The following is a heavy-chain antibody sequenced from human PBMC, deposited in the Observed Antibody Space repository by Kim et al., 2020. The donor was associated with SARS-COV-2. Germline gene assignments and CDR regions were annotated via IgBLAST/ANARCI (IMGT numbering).Heavy chain of an antibody. CDR1: GGSFSGYY. D-gene: IGHD3-16*01. Sequence: SETLSLTCAVYGGSFSGYYWSWIRQPPGKGLEWIGEINHSGSTNYNPSLKSRVTISVDTSKNQFSLKLSSVTGADTAVYYCARGVGGGIDPWGQGTLVTVSS. CDR3: ARGVGGGIDP. CDR2: INHSGST. J-gene: IGHJ5*02. V-gene: IGHV4-34*01.